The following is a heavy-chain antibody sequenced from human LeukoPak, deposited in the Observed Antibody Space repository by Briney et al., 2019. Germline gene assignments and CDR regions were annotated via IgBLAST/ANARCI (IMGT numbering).Heavy chain of an antibody. Sequence: GASVKVSCKASGGTFSSYAISWVRQAPGQGLEWMGGIIPIFGTANYAQKFQGRVTITTDESTSTAYMELSSLRSEDTAVYYCARARYYYDSSGYYYDYYYMDVWGKGTTVTVSS. CDR2: IIPIFGTA. V-gene: IGHV1-69*05. J-gene: IGHJ6*03. CDR1: GGTFSSYA. D-gene: IGHD3-22*01. CDR3: ARARYYYDSSGYYYDYYYMDV.